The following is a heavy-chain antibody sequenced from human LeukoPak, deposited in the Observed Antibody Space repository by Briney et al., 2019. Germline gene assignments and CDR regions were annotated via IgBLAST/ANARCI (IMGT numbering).Heavy chain of an antibody. J-gene: IGHJ4*02. CDR1: GGSVSSNSAA. CDR2: TYYRSKWYN. CDR3: ARANSSGWSFPFDY. D-gene: IGHD6-19*01. Sequence: SQTLSLTCAISGGSVSSNSAAWSWIRQSPSRGLEWLGRTYYRSKWYNDYAVSVKSRITINPDTSKNQFSLQLNSVTPEDTAVYYCARANSSGWSFPFDYWGQGTLVTVSS. V-gene: IGHV6-1*01.